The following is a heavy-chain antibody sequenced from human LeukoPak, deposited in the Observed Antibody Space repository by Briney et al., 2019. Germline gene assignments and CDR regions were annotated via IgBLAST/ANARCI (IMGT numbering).Heavy chain of an antibody. D-gene: IGHD6-19*01. CDR2: IIPIFGTA. Sequence: SVKVSCKASGGTFSSYAISWVRQAPGQGLGWMGGIIPIFGTANYAQKFQGRVTITADKSTSTAYMELSSLRSEDTAVYYCARVAAVAGTMAFDIWGQGTMVTVSS. CDR1: GGTFSSYA. CDR3: ARVAAVAGTMAFDI. J-gene: IGHJ3*02. V-gene: IGHV1-69*06.